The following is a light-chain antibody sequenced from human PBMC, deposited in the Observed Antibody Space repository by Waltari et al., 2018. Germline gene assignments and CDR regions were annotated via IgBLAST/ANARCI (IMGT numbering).Light chain of an antibody. J-gene: IGKJ1*01. CDR1: QSVSSSY. CDR2: GTS. CDR3: QQYGRT. V-gene: IGKV3-20*01. Sequence: IVLTQSPDTLSLSPGERAALSCRASQSVSSSYLAWYQHKPGQAPRLLIHGTSSRATGVPGRFSGSGSGTDFTLTISGLEPEDFAVYYCQQYGRTFGQGTKVEVK.